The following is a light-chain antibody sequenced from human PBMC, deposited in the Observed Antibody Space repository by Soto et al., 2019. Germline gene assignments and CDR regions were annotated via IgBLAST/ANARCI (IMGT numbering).Light chain of an antibody. J-gene: IGLJ1*01. CDR3: AAWDDSLSGSYV. CDR2: RNN. CDR1: SSNIGSNY. V-gene: IGLV1-47*01. Sequence: QSALTQPPSASGTPGQRVTISCSGSSSNIGSNYVYWYQQLPGTAPKLLMYRNNKRPSGVPDRFSGSKSGTSASLAISGLRSEDEADYYCAAWDDSLSGSYVFGTGTKFTVL.